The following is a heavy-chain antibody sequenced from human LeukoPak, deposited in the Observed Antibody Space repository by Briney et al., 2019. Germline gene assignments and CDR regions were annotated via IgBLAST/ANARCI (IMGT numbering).Heavy chain of an antibody. V-gene: IGHV3-23*01. CDR2: VSGSGGDT. J-gene: IGHJ4*02. CDR1: GFIFTNYF. D-gene: IGHD3-22*01. Sequence: PGGSLRLSCAASGFIFTNYFMSWVRQAPGKGLEWVSAVSGSGGDTYYADSVKGRFTISRDNSKNTLYLQMNSLRAEDTAIYYCAKYYYHSGGYLTYFDCWGQGTLVTVSS. CDR3: AKYYYHSGGYLTYFDC.